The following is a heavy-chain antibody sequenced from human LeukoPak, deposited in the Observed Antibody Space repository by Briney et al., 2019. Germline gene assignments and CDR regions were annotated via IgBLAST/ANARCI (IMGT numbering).Heavy chain of an antibody. CDR3: ARSSRVDANDAFDI. CDR1: GSTFSSYS. CDR2: ISKNSGYM. J-gene: IGHJ3*02. Sequence: GGSLRLSCVASGSTFSSYSMNWVRQAPGKGLEWVSSISKNSGYMYYIDSVKGRFTISRDNAKNSMYLQMSSLRAEDTAIYYCARSSRVDANDAFDIWGQGTMVTVSP. D-gene: IGHD2-15*01. V-gene: IGHV3-21*01.